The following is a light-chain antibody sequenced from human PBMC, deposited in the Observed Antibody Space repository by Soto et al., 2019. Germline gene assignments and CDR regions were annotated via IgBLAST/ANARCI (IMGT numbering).Light chain of an antibody. Sequence: QSALTQPPSASGSPGQSVTISCTGTSSDVGGYNYVSWYQQHPGKAPKLMIYDVSQRPSGVPDRFSGSKSGNTASLTVSGLLAEDEADYYCSSYAGTYIVFGTGTKLTVL. V-gene: IGLV2-8*01. CDR1: SSDVGGYNY. J-gene: IGLJ1*01. CDR3: SSYAGTYIV. CDR2: DVS.